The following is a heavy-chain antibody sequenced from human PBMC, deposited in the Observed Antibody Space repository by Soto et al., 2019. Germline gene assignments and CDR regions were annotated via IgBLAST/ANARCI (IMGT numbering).Heavy chain of an antibody. CDR2: IYSGGTT. Sequence: ESGGGLVQPGGSLRLSCAVSGFTDSSSYMNWVRQAPGKGLEWVSIIYSGGTTDYADSVKGRFTVSRDDAKNTLYLQMNSLRVEDTAVYYCARGTLYCYECSVSWGQGTLVTVSS. V-gene: IGHV3-66*01. J-gene: IGHJ5*02. D-gene: IGHD3-22*01. CDR1: GFTDSSSY. CDR3: ARGTLYCYECSVS.